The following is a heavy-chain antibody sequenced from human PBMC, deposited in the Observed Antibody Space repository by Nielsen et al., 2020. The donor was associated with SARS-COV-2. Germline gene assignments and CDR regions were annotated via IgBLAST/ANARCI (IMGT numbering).Heavy chain of an antibody. V-gene: IGHV3-74*01. CDR3: VREGDGYHSYYYGLDV. CDR2: INRDGSVT. D-gene: IGHD5-24*01. Sequence: GESLKISCAASGFTLSNYNMHWVRQGPGKGLVRVSRINRDGSVTNYADSVKGRFTISRDNGGNTLYLQVNSLRAEDTAVYYCVREGDGYHSYYYGLDVWGRGTTVTVSS. J-gene: IGHJ6*02. CDR1: GFTLSNYN.